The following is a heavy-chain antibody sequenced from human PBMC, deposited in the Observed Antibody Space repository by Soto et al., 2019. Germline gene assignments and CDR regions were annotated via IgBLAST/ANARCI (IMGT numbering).Heavy chain of an antibody. CDR3: AKDTYYYSSSGYYVFDS. CDR2: IYRGDST. D-gene: IGHD3-22*01. J-gene: IGHJ4*02. CDR1: GVTVSNYY. Sequence: GGSLRLSCASSGVTVSNYYMGGAFQGPGKGLEWVSTIYRGDSTYYADSVKGRFTISRDNSKDTVYLQMNSLRAEDTAVYYCAKDTYYYSSSGYYVFDSWGQGTLVTVS. V-gene: IGHV3-53*05.